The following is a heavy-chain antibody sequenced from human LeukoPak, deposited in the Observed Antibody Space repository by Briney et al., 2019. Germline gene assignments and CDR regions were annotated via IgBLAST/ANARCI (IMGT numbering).Heavy chain of an antibody. CDR3: TGGVCNGYRNYFDP. Sequence: SETLSLICTVSGGSISSAGHYWGWIRQPPGKEMEWIGHIYYTGTNYHNPSLTGRVTLSIDTSNNQFSLRLTSVTAADTALYWCTGGVCNGYRNYFDPWGQGTLVTVSS. CDR1: GGSISSAGHY. D-gene: IGHD2-8*02. CDR2: IYYTGTN. J-gene: IGHJ5*02. V-gene: IGHV4-39*01.